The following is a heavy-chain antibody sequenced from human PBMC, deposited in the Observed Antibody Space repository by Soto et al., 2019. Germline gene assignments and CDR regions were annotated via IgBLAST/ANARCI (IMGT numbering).Heavy chain of an antibody. CDR1: EFTFTSYW. CDR3: ARDLGAPGRGSAVGYYYHYGMDV. CDR2: IKEDGSEK. Sequence: EVQLVESGGGLVQPGGSLRLSCAASEFTFTSYWMNWVRQAPGKGLEWVANIKEDGSEKYYVDSVKGRFNISRDKAKNSLYLKMNSLRGEDTAVYYCARDLGAPGRGSAVGYYYHYGMDVWVQGTTVTVSS. V-gene: IGHV3-7*05. D-gene: IGHD2-2*01. J-gene: IGHJ6*02.